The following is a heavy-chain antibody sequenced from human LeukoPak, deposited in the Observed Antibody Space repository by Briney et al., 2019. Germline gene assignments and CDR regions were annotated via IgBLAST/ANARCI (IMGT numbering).Heavy chain of an antibody. CDR1: GFTFSSYS. D-gene: IGHD3-9*01. CDR2: ISSSSSTI. J-gene: IGHJ4*02. Sequence: PGGSLRLSCAASGFTFSSYSMNWVRQAPGKGLEWVSYISSSSSTIYYADSVKGRFTISRDDAKTSVYLQMNSLRAEDTAIYYCARDYRINDWYYFDYWGQGTLVTVSS. V-gene: IGHV3-48*04. CDR3: ARDYRINDWYYFDY.